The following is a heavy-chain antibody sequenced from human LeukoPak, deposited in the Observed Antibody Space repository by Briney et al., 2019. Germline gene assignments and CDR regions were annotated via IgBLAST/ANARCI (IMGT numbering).Heavy chain of an antibody. J-gene: IGHJ4*02. CDR3: AKEYNGPIDY. V-gene: IGHV3-23*01. CDR2: ITGSGRTT. D-gene: IGHD1-1*01. Sequence: GGSPRLSCAASGFTFSSYALSWVRQAPGKGLEWVSLITGSGRTTYYADSVKGRFTVSGDNSKNTLYLQMNSLIADDTAVYYCAKEYNGPIDYWGQGTLVTVSS. CDR1: GFTFSSYA.